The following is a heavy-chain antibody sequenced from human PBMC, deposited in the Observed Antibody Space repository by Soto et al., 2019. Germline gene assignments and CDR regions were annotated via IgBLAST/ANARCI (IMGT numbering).Heavy chain of an antibody. CDR3: ARERSYYDSSGYVYYFDY. Sequence: SETLSLTCTVSGGSISSYYWSWIRQPPGKGLEWIGYIYYSGSTNYNPSLKSRVTISVDTSKNQFSLKLSSVTAADTAVYYCARERSYYDSSGYVYYFDYWGQGTLVTVSS. CDR2: IYYSGST. J-gene: IGHJ4*02. CDR1: GGSISSYY. V-gene: IGHV4-59*01. D-gene: IGHD3-22*01.